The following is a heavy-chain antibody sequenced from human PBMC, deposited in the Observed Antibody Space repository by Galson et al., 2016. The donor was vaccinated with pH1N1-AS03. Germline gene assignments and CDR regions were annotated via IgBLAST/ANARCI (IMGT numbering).Heavy chain of an antibody. Sequence: SLRLSCAGSGFAPHDSAMHWVRQAPGKGLEWVAGIMGISDLIRYADSVKGRFTLSRDIGKNSLYLQMNSLRPEDTALYYCGKDIKPGGMDVWGQGTTVIVSS. J-gene: IGHJ6*02. CDR3: GKDIKPGGMDV. V-gene: IGHV3-9*02. CDR1: GFAPHDSA. CDR2: IMGISDLI.